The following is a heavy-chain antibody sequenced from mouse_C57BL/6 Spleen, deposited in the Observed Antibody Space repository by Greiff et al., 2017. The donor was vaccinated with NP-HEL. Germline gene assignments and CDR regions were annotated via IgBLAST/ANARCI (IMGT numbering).Heavy chain of an antibody. Sequence: QVQLQQSGAELVKPGASVKISCKASGYAFSSYWMNWVKQRPGKGLEWIGQIYPGDGDTNYNGKFKGKATLTADKSSSTAYMQLSSLTSEDSAVYFCARWDYYGSSKYFDVWGTGTTVTVSS. D-gene: IGHD1-1*01. CDR1: GYAFSSYW. V-gene: IGHV1-80*01. CDR3: ARWDYYGSSKYFDV. J-gene: IGHJ1*03. CDR2: IYPGDGDT.